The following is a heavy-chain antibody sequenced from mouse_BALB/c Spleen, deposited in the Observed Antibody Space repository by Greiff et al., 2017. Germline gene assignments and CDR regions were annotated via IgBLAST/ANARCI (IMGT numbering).Heavy chain of an antibody. CDR2: INSNGGST. CDR1: GFTFSSYG. V-gene: IGHV5-6-3*01. D-gene: IGHD2-14*01. Sequence: EVKLVESGGGLVQPGGSLKLSCAASGFTFSSYGMSWVRQTPDKRLELVATINSNGGSTYYPDSVKGRFTISRDNAKNTLYLQMSSLKSEDTAMYYCARAGSYYRAYYAMDYWGQGTSVTVSS. J-gene: IGHJ4*01. CDR3: ARAGSYYRAYYAMDY.